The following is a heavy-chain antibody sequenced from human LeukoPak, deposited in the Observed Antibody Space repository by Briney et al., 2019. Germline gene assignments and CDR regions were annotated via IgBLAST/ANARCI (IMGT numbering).Heavy chain of an antibody. CDR1: GGSISSYY. CDR3: ARDNYDFWSGYRGPYYYYYYMDV. D-gene: IGHD3-3*01. CDR2: IYYSGST. Sequence: SETLSLTCTVSGGSISSYYWNWIRQPPGKGLEWIGYIYYSGSTNYNPSLKSRVTISVDTSKNQFSLKLSSVTAADTAVYYCARDNYDFWSGYRGPYYYYYYMDVWGKGTTVTVSS. V-gene: IGHV4-59*01. J-gene: IGHJ6*03.